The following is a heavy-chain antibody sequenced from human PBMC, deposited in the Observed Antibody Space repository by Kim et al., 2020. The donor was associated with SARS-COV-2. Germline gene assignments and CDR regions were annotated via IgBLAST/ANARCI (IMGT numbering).Heavy chain of an antibody. CDR2: IYYSGST. D-gene: IGHD2-15*01. Sequence: SETLSLTCTVSGGSISSYYWSWIRQPPGKGLEWIGYIYYSGSTNYNPSLKSRVTISVDTTNNQFSLKLSAVTAADTAVYYCARRALGYCSGGSCHDAIDPWGQGTLVTVSS. CDR3: ARRALGYCSGGSCHDAIDP. J-gene: IGHJ5*02. V-gene: IGHV4-59*08. CDR1: GGSISSYY.